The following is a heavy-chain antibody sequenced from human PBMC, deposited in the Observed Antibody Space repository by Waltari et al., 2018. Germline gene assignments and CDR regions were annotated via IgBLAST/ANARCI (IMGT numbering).Heavy chain of an antibody. J-gene: IGHJ4*02. CDR3: ARNSGNYSFFY. V-gene: IGHV4-38-2*01. CDR1: GYSISGGYF. CDR2: VDHSGRT. Sequence: QVQLQESGPGLVKPSETLSLTCPVSGYSISGGYFWGWIRQPPGKGMEWIGSVDHSGRTYYNPSRNSQGTISVDTSKHQFSLKLSYVTAADTAVYYSARNSGNYSFFYWGQGTLVTVSS. D-gene: IGHD1-26*01.